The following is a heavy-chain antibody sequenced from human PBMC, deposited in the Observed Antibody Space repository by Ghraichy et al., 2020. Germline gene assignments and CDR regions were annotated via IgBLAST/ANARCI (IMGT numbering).Heavy chain of an antibody. CDR2: IHYSGST. D-gene: IGHD3-3*01. Sequence: SQTLSLTCTVSVDSITGYYWSWIRQPPGKGLEWIGYIHYSGSTNYNPSLKSRVTISVDTSKNQFSLKMTSVTAADTAVYYCARGERLGLDYWGQGPLVTVSS. CDR1: VDSITGYY. J-gene: IGHJ4*02. CDR3: ARGERLGLDY. V-gene: IGHV4-59*01.